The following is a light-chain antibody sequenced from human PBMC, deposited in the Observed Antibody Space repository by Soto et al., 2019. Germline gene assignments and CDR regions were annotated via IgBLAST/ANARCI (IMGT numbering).Light chain of an antibody. J-gene: IGKJ2*01. CDR1: QSVSRY. CDR3: RQRSNWPPYT. Sequence: EIVLTQSPATLSLSPGERATLSCRASQSVSRYLAWYQQKPGQAPRLLIYDASNRATGIPARFSGSGSATDVTLTISSLELEDFAVYYCRQRSNWPPYTFGQGTKLEIK. V-gene: IGKV3-11*01. CDR2: DAS.